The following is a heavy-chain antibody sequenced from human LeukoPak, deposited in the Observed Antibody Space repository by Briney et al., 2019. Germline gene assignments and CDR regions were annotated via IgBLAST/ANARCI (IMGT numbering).Heavy chain of an antibody. CDR3: AVYLRDPDHLVATLDPDDY. V-gene: IGHV4-31*03. D-gene: IGHD5-12*01. Sequence: SETLSLTCTVSGGSISSGGYYWSWIRQHPGKGLEWIGYIYYSGSTYYNPSLKSRVTISVDTSKNQFSLKLSSVTAADTAVYYCAVYLRDPDHLVATLDPDDYWGQGTLVTVSS. CDR1: GGSISSGGYY. J-gene: IGHJ4*02. CDR2: IYYSGST.